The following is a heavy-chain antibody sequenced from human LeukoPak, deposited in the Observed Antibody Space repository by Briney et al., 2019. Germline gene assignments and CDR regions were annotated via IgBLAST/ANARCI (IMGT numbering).Heavy chain of an antibody. CDR2: IIPIFGTA. CDR1: GGTFSSYA. V-gene: IGHV1-69*05. D-gene: IGHD6-6*01. CDR3: ARARSSSHYFDY. J-gene: IGHJ4*02. Sequence: ASVKVSCKASGGTFSSYAISWVRQAPGQGLEWMGGIIPIFGTANYAQKFQGRVTITTDESTSTAYMELSSLRSEDTAVYYCARARSSSHYFDYWGQGTLVTVSS.